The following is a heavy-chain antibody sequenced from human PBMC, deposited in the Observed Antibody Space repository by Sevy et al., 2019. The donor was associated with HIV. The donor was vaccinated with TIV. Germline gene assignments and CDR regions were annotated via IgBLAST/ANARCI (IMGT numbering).Heavy chain of an antibody. CDR1: GFSFNSYD. D-gene: IGHD3-10*01. CDR3: ARVVGYVSGSDYKCHYDLDV. CDR2: ISSVSTII. V-gene: IGHV3-21*01. Sequence: GGSLRLPCAASGFSFNSYDMNWVRQAPGKGLEWVSSISSVSTIIYYGDSVRGRFSISRDNAKKSLYLQMNNLRVEDTAVYYRARVVGYVSGSDYKCHYDLDVWGQGTTVTVSS. J-gene: IGHJ6*02.